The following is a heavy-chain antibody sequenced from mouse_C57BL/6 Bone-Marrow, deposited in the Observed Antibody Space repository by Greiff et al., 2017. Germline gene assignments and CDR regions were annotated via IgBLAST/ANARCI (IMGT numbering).Heavy chain of an antibody. CDR2: INPSNGVT. CDR3: GYYGYDGPCWYFDV. CDR1: GYTFTSYW. Sequence: QVQLKQPGTELVKPGASVKLSCKASGYTFTSYWMHWVKQRPGQGLEWSGNINPSNGVTNYNEKFKSKATLTVDKSSSTSYMQLSSLTSEVSAVYYCGYYGYDGPCWYFDVWGTGTTVTVSS. V-gene: IGHV1-53*01. J-gene: IGHJ1*03. D-gene: IGHD2-2*01.